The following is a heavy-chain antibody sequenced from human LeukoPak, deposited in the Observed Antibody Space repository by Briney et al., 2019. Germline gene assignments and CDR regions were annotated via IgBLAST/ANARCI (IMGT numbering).Heavy chain of an antibody. CDR3: ARAYRITMVRGVIMGGDWFDP. CDR2: ISAYNGNI. V-gene: IGHV1-18*01. D-gene: IGHD3-10*01. CDR1: GYTFTSYG. Sequence: ASVKVSCKASGYTFTSYGISWVRQAPGQGLEWMGWISAYNGNINYAQKLQGRVTMTTDTSTSTAYMELRSLRSDDTAVYYCARAYRITMVRGVIMGGDWFDPWGQGTLVTVSS. J-gene: IGHJ5*02.